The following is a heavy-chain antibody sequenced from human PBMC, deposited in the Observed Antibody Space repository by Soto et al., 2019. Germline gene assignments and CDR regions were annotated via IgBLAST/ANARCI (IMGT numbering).Heavy chain of an antibody. V-gene: IGHV3-23*01. CDR1: GFTFSNYA. CDR2: IIGGGGNT. Sequence: GGSLRLSCAASGFTFSNYAMSWVRQAPGKGLEWVSVIIGGGGNTNYADSVRGRFTISRDNSKNTLYLQMNSLRAEDTAVYYCAKYTNYYYFYYYMDVWGKGTTVTVS. CDR3: AKYTNYYYFYYYMDV. J-gene: IGHJ6*03. D-gene: IGHD4-4*01.